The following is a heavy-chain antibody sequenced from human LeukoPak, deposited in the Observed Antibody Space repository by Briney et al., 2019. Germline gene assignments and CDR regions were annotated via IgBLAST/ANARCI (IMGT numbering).Heavy chain of an antibody. V-gene: IGHV4-38-2*02. CDR3: AREVYGSGSYYADY. D-gene: IGHD3-10*01. CDR2: IYHSGST. CDR1: GYSISSGYY. J-gene: IGHJ4*02. Sequence: PSETLSLTCTVSGYSISSGYYWGWIRQPPGKGLEWIGSIYHSGSTYYNPSLKSRVTISVDTSKNQFSLKLSSVTAADTAVYYCAREVYGSGSYYADYWGQGTLVTVSS.